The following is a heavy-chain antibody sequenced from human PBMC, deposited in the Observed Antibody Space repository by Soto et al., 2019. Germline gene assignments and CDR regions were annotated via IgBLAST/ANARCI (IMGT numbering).Heavy chain of an antibody. J-gene: IGHJ5*02. CDR3: ARPTYCRTPICANVFGP. V-gene: IGHV4-30-4*01. CDR2: IYYSGST. D-gene: IGHD2-21*01. CDR1: GGSVSSDDYY. Sequence: SETLSLTCTVTGGSVSSDDYYWSWVRQPPGKGLEWIGYIYYSGSTYYNPSLESRLTISLDTSKRQFSLKVTSVTAADTAVYYCARPTYCRTPICANVFGPSGQGTLVTVS.